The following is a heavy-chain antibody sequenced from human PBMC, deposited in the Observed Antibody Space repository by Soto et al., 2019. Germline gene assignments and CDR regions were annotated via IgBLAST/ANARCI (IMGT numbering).Heavy chain of an antibody. D-gene: IGHD3-3*01. J-gene: IGHJ6*02. V-gene: IGHV3-23*01. CDR1: GFTFSSYA. CDR2: ISGSGGST. Sequence: GGSLRLSCAASGFTFSSYAMSCVRQAPGKGLEWVSAISGSGGSTYYADSVKGRFTISRDNSKNTLYLQMNSLRAEDTAVYYCAKVPHYDFWSGYYYYGMDVWGQGTTVTVSS. CDR3: AKVPHYDFWSGYYYYGMDV.